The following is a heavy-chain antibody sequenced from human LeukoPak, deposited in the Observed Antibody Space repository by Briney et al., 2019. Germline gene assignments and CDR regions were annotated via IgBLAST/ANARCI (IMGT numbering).Heavy chain of an antibody. V-gene: IGHV4-61*01. CDR2: IYYSGST. CDR1: SYSISRGYY. Sequence: SETLSLTCSVSSYSISRGYYWGWIRQPPGKGLEWIGYIYYSGSTNYNPSLKSRVTISVDTSKNQFSLKLSSVTAADTAVYYCARGNTFRHYYFDYWGQGTLVTVSP. D-gene: IGHD1/OR15-1a*01. CDR3: ARGNTFRHYYFDY. J-gene: IGHJ4*02.